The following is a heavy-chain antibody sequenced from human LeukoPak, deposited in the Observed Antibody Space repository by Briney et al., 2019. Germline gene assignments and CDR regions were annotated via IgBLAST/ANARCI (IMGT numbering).Heavy chain of an antibody. CDR1: GFTFSSYD. J-gene: IGHJ4*02. CDR3: ANHRVGDYYDSSGKYYFDY. Sequence: GGSLRLSCAAFGFTFSSYDMSWVCQAPGKGLEWVSSFSGRGGGTVYTDSVKGRFTISRDNSKNTLYLQMNSLRAEDTAVYYCANHRVGDYYDSSGKYYFDYWGQGTLVTVSS. V-gene: IGHV3-23*01. CDR2: FSGRGGGT. D-gene: IGHD3-22*01.